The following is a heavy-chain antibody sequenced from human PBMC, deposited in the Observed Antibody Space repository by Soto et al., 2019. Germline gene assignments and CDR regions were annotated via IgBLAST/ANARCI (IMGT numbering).Heavy chain of an antibody. Sequence: QMQLQESSPGLVKPSETLSLTCSVSGGSINNTNYSWVWIRQPPGKGLEWIGMSYYNGRTYYRESLKSRVTLSSDPSKQQVCLRVHSDPAADGAVYFCARSGSPGHLRAWFEPWGNGSLVTVPS. CDR1: GGSINNTNYS. CDR2: SYYNGRT. J-gene: IGHJ5*02. V-gene: IGHV4-39*01. D-gene: IGHD3-10*01. CDR3: ARSGSPGHLRAWFEP.